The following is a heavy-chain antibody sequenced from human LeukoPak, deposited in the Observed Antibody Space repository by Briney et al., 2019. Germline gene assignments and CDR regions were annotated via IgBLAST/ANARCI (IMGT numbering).Heavy chain of an antibody. J-gene: IGHJ4*02. CDR3: ARDAEVGYFDSSNFYDY. CDR1: GFTFSSYS. V-gene: IGHV3-48*01. CDR2: ISSSSRTI. D-gene: IGHD3-22*01. Sequence: GGSLRLSCAASGFTFSSYSMNWVRQAPGKGLEWVSYISSSSRTIYYADSVKGRFTMSRDNARNSLYLQMNSLRAEDTAVYYCARDAEVGYFDSSNFYDYWGQGTLVTVSS.